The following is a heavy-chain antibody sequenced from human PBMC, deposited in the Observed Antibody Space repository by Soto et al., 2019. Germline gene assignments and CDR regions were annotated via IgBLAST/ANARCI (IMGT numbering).Heavy chain of an antibody. J-gene: IGHJ4*02. Sequence: PSETLSLTCHVSGASVSHGDWSWIRQPPGKGLEWIGFMYFGGSFNYNPSLTSRATISVETSKNQFSMKLTSVTASDTAVYYCARQVGGWAPWYFDYWGQGTLVTVSS. CDR2: MYFGGSF. V-gene: IGHV4-59*08. D-gene: IGHD6-19*01. CDR3: ARQVGGWAPWYFDY. CDR1: GASVSHGD.